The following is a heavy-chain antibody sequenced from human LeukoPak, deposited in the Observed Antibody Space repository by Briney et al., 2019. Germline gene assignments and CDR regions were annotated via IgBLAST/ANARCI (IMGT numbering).Heavy chain of an antibody. D-gene: IGHD3-16*01. J-gene: IGHJ4*02. CDR1: GGTFSSYA. CDR2: ISTDSGKT. CDR3: ARDPGNFYSWGRFDY. V-gene: IGHV1-18*01. Sequence: GASVKVSCKASGGTFSSYAISWVRQAPGQGLEWMGWISTDSGKTNYAQKFQGRVTMTTDKSTRTVYMELTNLRSDDTAVYYCARDPGNFYSWGRFDYWGQGTLVTVSS.